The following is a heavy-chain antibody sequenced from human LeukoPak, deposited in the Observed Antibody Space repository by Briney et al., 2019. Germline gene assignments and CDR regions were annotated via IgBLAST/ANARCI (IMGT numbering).Heavy chain of an antibody. D-gene: IGHD2/OR15-2a*01. V-gene: IGHV1-2*02. CDR1: GYTFTGYY. J-gene: IGHJ3*02. Sequence: GASVKVSCKASGYTFTGYYMHWVRQAPGQGLEWMGWISPNSGGTNYAQKFQGRVTMTRDTSISTAYMELSRLRSDDTAVYYCARDPYIVNPKDNDAFDIWGQGTMVTVSS. CDR3: ARDPYIVNPKDNDAFDI. CDR2: ISPNSGGT.